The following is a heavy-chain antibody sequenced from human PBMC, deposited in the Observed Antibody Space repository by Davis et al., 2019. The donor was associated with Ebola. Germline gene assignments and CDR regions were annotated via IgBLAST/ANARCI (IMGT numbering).Heavy chain of an antibody. J-gene: IGHJ4*02. Sequence: SVKVSCKASGGTFSSYAISWVRQAPGQGLEWMGGIIPIFGTANYAQKFQGRVTITADESTSTAYMELSSLRSEDTAVYYCARDSSGEDYGDYPDYWGQGTLVTVSS. D-gene: IGHD4-17*01. CDR1: GGTFSSYA. CDR3: ARDSSGEDYGDYPDY. CDR2: IIPIFGTA. V-gene: IGHV1-69*13.